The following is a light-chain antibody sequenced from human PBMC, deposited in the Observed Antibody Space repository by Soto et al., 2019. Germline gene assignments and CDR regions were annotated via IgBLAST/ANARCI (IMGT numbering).Light chain of an antibody. J-gene: IGKJ1*01. CDR2: AAS. CDR3: QKYYSAPWT. V-gene: IGKV1-27*01. Sequence: DIEMTQSPSSLSASVGDRVTVTCRASQGISNYLAWYQQKPGKAPKLLLYAASTMQSGVPSRFSSSGSGTDFTLTISSLQADDVATYYCQKYYSAPWTFGRGTKVEIK. CDR1: QGISNY.